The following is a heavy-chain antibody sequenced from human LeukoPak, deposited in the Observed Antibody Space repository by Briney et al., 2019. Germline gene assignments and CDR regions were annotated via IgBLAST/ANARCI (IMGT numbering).Heavy chain of an antibody. J-gene: IGHJ4*02. CDR1: GFTSSSYS. D-gene: IGHD2-2*03. Sequence: GGSLRLSCAASGFTSSSYSMNWVRQAPGKGLEWVSSISSSSSYIYYADSVKGRFTISRDNAKNSLYLQMNSLRAEDTAVYYCARAGYCSSTSCYALDYWGQGTLVTVSS. V-gene: IGHV3-21*01. CDR2: ISSSSSYI. CDR3: ARAGYCSSTSCYALDY.